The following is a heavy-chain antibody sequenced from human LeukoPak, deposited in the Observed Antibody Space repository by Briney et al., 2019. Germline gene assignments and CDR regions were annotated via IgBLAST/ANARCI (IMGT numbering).Heavy chain of an antibody. CDR3: ARDGGSFSYNMDV. Sequence: ASVKVSCKASGYSCIRYHIHWVRQATGQRLEWMAVLKLYGGSISHTQKFQGRATMTSDTSTSTVYTELSSLRSEDTAVYFCARDGGSFSYNMDVWGQGTTVTVSS. V-gene: IGHV1-46*01. D-gene: IGHD1-26*01. J-gene: IGHJ6*02. CDR2: LKLYGGSI. CDR1: GYSCIRYH.